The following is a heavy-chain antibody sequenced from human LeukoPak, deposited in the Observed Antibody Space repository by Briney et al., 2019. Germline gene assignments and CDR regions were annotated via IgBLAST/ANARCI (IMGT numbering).Heavy chain of an antibody. CDR3: ARGSSFGPFDY. D-gene: IGHD2/OR15-2a*01. J-gene: IGHJ4*02. V-gene: IGHV4-30-2*01. CDR1: GGSISSGGYS. Sequence: SETLSLTCAVSGGSISSGGYSWSWIRQPPGKGLEWIGYIYHSGSTYYNPSLKSRVTISVDRSKNQFSLKLSSVTAADTAVYYCARGSSFGPFDYWGQGTLVTVSS. CDR2: IYHSGST.